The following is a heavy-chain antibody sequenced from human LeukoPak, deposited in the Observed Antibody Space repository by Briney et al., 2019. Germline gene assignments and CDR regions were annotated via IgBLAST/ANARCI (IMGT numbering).Heavy chain of an antibody. CDR1: GFTYSGYA. V-gene: IGHV3-23*01. Sequence: GGSLRLSCAASGFTYSGYAMSWVRQAPGKGLEWVSAISGSGGSTYYADSVKGRFTISRDNSKNTLYLQMNSLRAEDTAVYYCAKPTYYYDGSGYLFDYWGQGTLVTVSS. CDR2: ISGSGGST. D-gene: IGHD3-22*01. J-gene: IGHJ4*02. CDR3: AKPTYYYDGSGYLFDY.